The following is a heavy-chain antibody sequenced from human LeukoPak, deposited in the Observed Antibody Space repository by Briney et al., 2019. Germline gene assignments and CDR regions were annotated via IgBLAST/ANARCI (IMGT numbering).Heavy chain of an antibody. J-gene: IGHJ4*02. D-gene: IGHD1-7*01. CDR2: FTGDGSNT. CDR3: VRDGHATTPFDY. CDR1: GFTLSKYW. V-gene: IGHV3-74*01. Sequence: VGSLRLSCAASGFTLSKYWMDWVRPAPGKGLVWVSRFTGDGSNTAYAHSVKGRFTISSDNAKNTLYLQMNSLRAADTAVYYCVRDGHATTPFDYWGQGTLVTVSS.